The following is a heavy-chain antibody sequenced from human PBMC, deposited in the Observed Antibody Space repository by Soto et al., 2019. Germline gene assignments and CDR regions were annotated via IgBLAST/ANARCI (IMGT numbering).Heavy chain of an antibody. CDR1: GGSISSYY. J-gene: IGHJ4*02. CDR2: IYYSGST. CDR3: ARQSYYYDIDY. Sequence: SETLSLTCTVPGGSISSYYWSWIRQPPGKGLEWIGYIYYSGSTNYNPSLKSRVTISVDTSKNQFSLKLSSVTAADTAVYYCARQSYYYDIDYWGQGTLVTVSS. D-gene: IGHD3-22*01. V-gene: IGHV4-59*01.